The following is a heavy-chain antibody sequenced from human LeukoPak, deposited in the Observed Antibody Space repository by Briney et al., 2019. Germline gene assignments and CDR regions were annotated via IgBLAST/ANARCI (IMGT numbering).Heavy chain of an antibody. CDR1: GGTFSIYA. CDR2: IIPIFGTA. V-gene: IGHV1-69*13. J-gene: IGHJ5*02. Sequence: SVNVSCKASGGTFSIYAISWVRQAPGQGHEWMGGIIPIFGTANYAQKFQGRVTITADESTSTAYMELSSLRSEDTAVYYCARAEDSSGSHNWFDPCGQGTLVTVSS. CDR3: ARAEDSSGSHNWFDP. D-gene: IGHD3-22*01.